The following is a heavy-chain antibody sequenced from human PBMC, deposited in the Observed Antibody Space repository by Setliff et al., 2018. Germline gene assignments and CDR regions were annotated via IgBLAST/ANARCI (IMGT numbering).Heavy chain of an antibody. D-gene: IGHD3-22*01. CDR3: ARGHSTGTTDY. CDR1: GYTFTSYG. V-gene: IGHV1-18*01. J-gene: IGHJ4*02. CDR2: ISVYNGKT. Sequence: GASVKVSCKASGYTFTSYGFSWVRQAPGQGLEWMGWISVYNGKTKYAQKFQGRVTMTTDTSTRTAYMEVTSLRSDDTAVYYCARGHSTGTTDYWGQGTLVTVS.